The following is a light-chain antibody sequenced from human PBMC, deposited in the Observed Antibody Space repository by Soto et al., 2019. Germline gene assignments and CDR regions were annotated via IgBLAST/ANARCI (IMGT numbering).Light chain of an antibody. CDR1: QTISSW. CDR3: QHYNSYSEA. J-gene: IGKJ1*01. V-gene: IGKV1-5*03. Sequence: DIQITQSPATLSGSIGDRVTITCRAGQTISSWMAWYQQKPGKAHKLLIYKASTLKSGVPSRFSGSGSGTEFTLTISSLQPDDFATYYCQHYNSYSEAFGQGTKVDI. CDR2: KAS.